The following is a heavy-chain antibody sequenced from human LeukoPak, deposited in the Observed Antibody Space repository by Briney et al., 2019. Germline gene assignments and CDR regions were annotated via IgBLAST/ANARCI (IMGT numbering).Heavy chain of an antibody. V-gene: IGHV4-31*03. J-gene: IGHJ4*02. CDR3: GGGVYDFWSGYFDY. CDR1: GGSISSGGYY. Sequence: SQTLSLTCTVSGGSISSGGYYWSWIRQHPGKGLEWIGYIYYSGSTYYNPSLKSRVTISVDTSKNQFSLKLSPVTAADTAVYYCGGGVYDFWSGYFDYWGQGTLVTVSS. CDR2: IYYSGST. D-gene: IGHD3-3*01.